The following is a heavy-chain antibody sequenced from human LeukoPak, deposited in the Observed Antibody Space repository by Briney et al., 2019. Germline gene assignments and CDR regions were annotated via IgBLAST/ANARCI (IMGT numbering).Heavy chain of an antibody. J-gene: IGHJ4*02. CDR3: ARDPPAKTYYYGSGGDY. Sequence: PGGSLRLSCAASGFTFSSYSMNWVRQAPGKGLEWVSYISSSSSTIYYADSVKGRFTISRDNAKNSLYLQMNSLRDEDTAVYYCARDPPAKTYYYGSGGDYWGQGTLVTVSS. CDR1: GFTFSSYS. CDR2: ISSSSSTI. D-gene: IGHD3-10*01. V-gene: IGHV3-48*02.